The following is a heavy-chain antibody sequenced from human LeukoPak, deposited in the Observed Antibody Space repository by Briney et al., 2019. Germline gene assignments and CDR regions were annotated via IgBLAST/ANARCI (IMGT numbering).Heavy chain of an antibody. CDR2: INPNSGGT. D-gene: IGHD6-13*01. V-gene: IGHV1-2*02. CDR1: GYTFIGYY. J-gene: IGHJ4*02. CDR3: ATGYRTSWYQIDY. Sequence: ASVKVSCKASGYTFIGYYMHWVRQAPGQGLEWMGWINPNSGGTDYEQKFQGRVTMTRDTYINTAYMELSRLRSDDTAIYYCATGYRTSWYQIDYWGQGTLVTVSS.